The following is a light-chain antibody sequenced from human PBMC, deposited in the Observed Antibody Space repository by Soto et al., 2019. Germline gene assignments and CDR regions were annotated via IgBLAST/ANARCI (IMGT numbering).Light chain of an antibody. Sequence: DIQLTQSPSFLSASVGDRVTITCRASQGIRSYLAWYQQRPGKAPELLIYGASTLRPGGASRFSGSGSGTEFTLTIISLQPEDFATSFCQQLNTFPPFFTFGPGTKVDIK. CDR2: GAS. V-gene: IGKV1-9*01. CDR3: QQLNTFPPFFT. J-gene: IGKJ3*01. CDR1: QGIRSY.